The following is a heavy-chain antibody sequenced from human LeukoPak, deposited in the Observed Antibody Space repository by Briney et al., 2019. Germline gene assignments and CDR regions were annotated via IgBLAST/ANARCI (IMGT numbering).Heavy chain of an antibody. CDR3: ARDRKRYTVRGTFDY. CDR1: GFTFSSYA. Sequence: GGSLRLSCAASGFTFSSYAMHWVRQAPGKGLEGVAVISYDGSNKYYADSVKGRFTISRDNSKNTLYLQMNSLRAEDTAVYYCARDRKRYTVRGTFDYWGQGTLVTVSS. D-gene: IGHD3-10*01. J-gene: IGHJ4*02. V-gene: IGHV3-30*04. CDR2: ISYDGSNK.